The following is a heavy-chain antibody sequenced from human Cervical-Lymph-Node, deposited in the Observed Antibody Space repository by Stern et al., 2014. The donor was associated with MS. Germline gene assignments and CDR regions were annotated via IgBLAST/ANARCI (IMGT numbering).Heavy chain of an antibody. D-gene: IGHD3-22*01. CDR3: GRRDYYDSSGYYDDAFDI. Sequence: QVQLQQSGPGLVKPSETLSLTCTVSGGSISTFYWNWIRQPPGKGLEGIGQINYKGSTNLNPSIYSRVTISVDTSKNQFSLKLSSVTAADTAVYYCGRRDYYDSSGYYDDAFDIWGQGTMVTVSS. CDR1: GGSISTFY. V-gene: IGHV4-59*01. CDR2: INYKGST. J-gene: IGHJ3*02.